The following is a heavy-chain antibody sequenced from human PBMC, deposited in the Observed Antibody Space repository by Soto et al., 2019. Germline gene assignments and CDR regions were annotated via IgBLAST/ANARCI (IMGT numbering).Heavy chain of an antibody. J-gene: IGHJ6*03. D-gene: IGHD3-10*01. Sequence: QVQLQQWGAGLLKPSETLSLTCAVYGGSFSGYYWSWIRQPPGKGLEWIGEINHSGSTNYNPSLKSRVTISVDTSKNQFSLKLSSVTAADTAVYYCARGSYGSGSYSFKVIRHYYYMDVWGKGTTVTVSS. CDR1: GGSFSGYY. V-gene: IGHV4-34*01. CDR2: INHSGST. CDR3: ARGSYGSGSYSFKVIRHYYYMDV.